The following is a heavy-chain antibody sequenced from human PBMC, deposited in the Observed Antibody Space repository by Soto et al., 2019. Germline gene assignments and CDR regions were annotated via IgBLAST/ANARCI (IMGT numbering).Heavy chain of an antibody. V-gene: IGHV1-2*02. CDR1: GYTFTGYY. J-gene: IGHJ6*02. D-gene: IGHD3-3*01. Sequence: ASVKVSCKASGYTFTGYYMHWVRQAPGQGLEWMGWINPNSGGTNYAQKFQGRVTMTRDTSISTAYMELSRLRSDDTAVYYCARDRKATEYYDFWSRPAAYGMDVWGQGXTVTVSS. CDR2: INPNSGGT. CDR3: ARDRKATEYYDFWSRPAAYGMDV.